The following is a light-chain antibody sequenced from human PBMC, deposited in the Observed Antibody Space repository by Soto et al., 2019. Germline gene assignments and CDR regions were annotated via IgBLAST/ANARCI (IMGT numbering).Light chain of an antibody. Sequence: QSVLTQQPSASGTPGQRVTISCSGSSSNIGSNIVNWYQQLPGTAPKLLIYGDNQRPSGVPDRFSGSKSGTSASLAIRGLQSEDEADYYCAAWDDSLNGAVFGVGTQLTVL. J-gene: IGLJ7*01. CDR1: SSNIGSNI. V-gene: IGLV1-44*01. CDR2: GDN. CDR3: AAWDDSLNGAV.